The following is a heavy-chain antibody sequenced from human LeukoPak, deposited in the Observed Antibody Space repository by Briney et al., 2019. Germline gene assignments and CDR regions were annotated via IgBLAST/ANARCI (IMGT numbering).Heavy chain of an antibody. J-gene: IGHJ4*02. CDR3: AALPYYDSSAYDY. D-gene: IGHD3-22*01. V-gene: IGHV1-18*01. Sequence: ASVKVSCKASGYTFTNYGISWVRQAPGQGLEWMGWISAYNGNTNYAQKFQERVTITRDMSTSTAYMELSSLRSEDTAVYYCAALPYYDSSAYDYWGQGTLVTVSS. CDR1: GYTFTNYG. CDR2: ISAYNGNT.